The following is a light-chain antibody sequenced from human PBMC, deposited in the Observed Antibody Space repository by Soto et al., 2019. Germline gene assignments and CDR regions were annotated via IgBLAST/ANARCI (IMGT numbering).Light chain of an antibody. CDR3: QQRSNWPPLIS. CDR1: QSVTTY. CDR2: DAS. V-gene: IGKV3-11*01. J-gene: IGKJ5*01. Sequence: EIVLTQSPDTLSLSPGARATLSCSASQSVTTYLAWYQQKPGQAPRLLIYDASNRATGIPARFSGSGSGTDFTLTISSLEPEDFAVYYCQQRSNWPPLISFGQGTRLEIK.